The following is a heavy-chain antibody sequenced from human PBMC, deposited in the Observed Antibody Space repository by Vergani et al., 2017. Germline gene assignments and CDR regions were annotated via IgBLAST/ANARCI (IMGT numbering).Heavy chain of an antibody. CDR3: ARPHGDILPPDPRHLDY. CDR2: INPSGGST. V-gene: IGHV1-46*03. CDR1: GYTFTNYY. Sequence: QVLLVQSGAEVKKPGASVRVSCKTSGYTFTNYYIHWVRQAPGQGLEWIGIINPSGGSTTYAQQFQGRLTMTRDTSTSTVYMDLSNLRSEDTAVYYCARPHGDILPPDPRHLDYWGQGTLVTVSS. J-gene: IGHJ4*02.